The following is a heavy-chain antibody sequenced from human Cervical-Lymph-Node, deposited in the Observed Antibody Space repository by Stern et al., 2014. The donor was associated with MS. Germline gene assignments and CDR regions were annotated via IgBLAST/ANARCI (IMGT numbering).Heavy chain of an antibody. CDR2: ISAYNGNT. J-gene: IGHJ2*01. Sequence: QVQLVQSGAGVKKPGASVKVSCKASIYTFTNYGISWVRQAPGQGLEWMGWISAYNGNTIYAQKLQGRVTMTTDTSTSTAYMELRSLRSDDTAVYYCATSIQLGYFDLWGRGTLVTVSS. CDR1: IYTFTNYG. V-gene: IGHV1-18*01. D-gene: IGHD2-2*01. CDR3: ATSIQLGYFDL.